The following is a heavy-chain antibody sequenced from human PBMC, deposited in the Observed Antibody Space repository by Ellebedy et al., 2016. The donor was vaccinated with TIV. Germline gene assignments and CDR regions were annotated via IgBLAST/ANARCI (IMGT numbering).Heavy chain of an antibody. CDR3: ARGVNAAADFDY. J-gene: IGHJ4*02. D-gene: IGHD6-13*01. CDR2: FYYSGST. CDR1: GVSISSYY. V-gene: IGHV4-59*01. Sequence: SETLSLXXNVSGVSISSYYWSWIRQPPGKRLEWIGYFYYSGSTNYSPSLKSRVTISVDTSKNQFSLKLSSVTAADTAVYYCARGVNAAADFDYWGQGTLVTVSS.